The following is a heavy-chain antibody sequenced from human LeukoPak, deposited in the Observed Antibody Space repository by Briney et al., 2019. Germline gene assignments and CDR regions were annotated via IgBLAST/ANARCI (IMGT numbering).Heavy chain of an antibody. V-gene: IGHV3-48*03. D-gene: IGHD4-11*01. CDR3: AKPRRGTITTGPAYTH. Sequence: SGGSLRLSCAASGFTFSSYEMNWLRQAPGKGLEWVSYISSSGSTIYYADSMEGRFTISRDNSKYSLYLQMNSLRTEHTALYYCAKPRRGTITTGPAYTHWGQGTLVTVSS. J-gene: IGHJ4*02. CDR2: ISSSGSTI. CDR1: GFTFSSYE.